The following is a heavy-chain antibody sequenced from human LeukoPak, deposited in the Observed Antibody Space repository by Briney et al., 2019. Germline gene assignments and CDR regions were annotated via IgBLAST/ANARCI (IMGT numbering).Heavy chain of an antibody. CDR2: ISGSGGST. Sequence: GGSLRLSCAASGFIFSSYAMSWVRQAPGKGLEWVSAISGSGGSTYYADSVKGRFTISRDNSRNTLYLQMNSLRAEDTAVYYWAKVEGGAAAGFFDYWGQGTLVTVSS. CDR3: AKVEGGAAAGFFDY. V-gene: IGHV3-23*01. J-gene: IGHJ4*02. CDR1: GFIFSSYA. D-gene: IGHD6-13*01.